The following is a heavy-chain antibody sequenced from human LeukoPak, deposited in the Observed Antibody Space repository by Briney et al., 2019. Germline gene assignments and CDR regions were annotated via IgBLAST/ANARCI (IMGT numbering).Heavy chain of an antibody. Sequence: GGSLRLSCAASGFTVSSNYMSWVRQAPGKGLEWVSVIYSGGSTYYADSVKGRFTISRDNSKNTLYLQMNSLRAEDTAVYYCARSDILTAESDYWGQGTLVTVSS. J-gene: IGHJ4*02. CDR3: ARSDILTAESDY. CDR1: GFTVSSNY. CDR2: IYSGGST. D-gene: IGHD3-9*01. V-gene: IGHV3-66*01.